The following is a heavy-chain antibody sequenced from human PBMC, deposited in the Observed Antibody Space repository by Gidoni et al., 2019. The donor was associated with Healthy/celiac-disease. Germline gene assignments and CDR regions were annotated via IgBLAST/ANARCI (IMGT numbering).Heavy chain of an antibody. J-gene: IGHJ4*02. CDR2: INHSGST. D-gene: IGHD2-21*01. V-gene: IGHV4-34*01. CDR3: ASYNGVGILY. Sequence: QVQLQQWGAGLLKPSETLSLPCAVYGGSFSGYYWSWIRQPPGKGLEWIGEINHSGSTNYNPSLKSRVTISVDTSKNQFSLKLSSVTAADTAVYYCASYNGVGILYWGQGTLVTVSS. CDR1: GGSFSGYY.